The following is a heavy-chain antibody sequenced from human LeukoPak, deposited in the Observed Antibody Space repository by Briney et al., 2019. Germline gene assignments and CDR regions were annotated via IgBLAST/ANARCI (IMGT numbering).Heavy chain of an antibody. J-gene: IGHJ4*02. CDR2: ISAYDVST. V-gene: IGHV1-18*01. Sequence: ASVRLSCETSGYTFTKYGVTWVRLAPGQGLEGMGWISAYDVSTSYAQKFQGRVTVTTDTSTSTAFMELRSLRSDDTAIYYCARSGRDYDSSGYFSDYWGQGTPVTVSS. CDR1: GYTFTKYG. D-gene: IGHD3-22*01. CDR3: ARSGRDYDSSGYFSDY.